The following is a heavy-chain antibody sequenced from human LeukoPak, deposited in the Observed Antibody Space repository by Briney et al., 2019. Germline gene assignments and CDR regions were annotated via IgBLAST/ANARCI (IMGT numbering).Heavy chain of an antibody. CDR1: GGSFSDYD. D-gene: IGHD6-6*01. J-gene: IGHJ4*02. Sequence: PSETLSLTCAVYGGSFSDYDWSWIRQAPGKGLQWIGEINQSGTTNCDPSLKSRVSMSIDTSKSQFSLSLRSVTAADTAVYFCARGSWQLAEEVYWGQGTLVTVSS. CDR2: INQSGTT. V-gene: IGHV4-34*01. CDR3: ARGSWQLAEEVY.